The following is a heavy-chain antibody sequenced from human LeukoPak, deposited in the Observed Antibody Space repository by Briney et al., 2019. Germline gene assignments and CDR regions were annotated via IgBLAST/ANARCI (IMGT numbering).Heavy chain of an antibody. D-gene: IGHD3-9*01. J-gene: IGHJ5*02. CDR3: ARLTYFDPYYWLDT. CDR2: VDWDDDA. CDR1: GVSLKSSGVR. V-gene: IGHV2-70*04. Sequence: KESGPALVKPTQTLTLTCTVSGVSLKSSGVRVTWIRQPPGKALEWLGRVDWDDDAFCTPSLRTRLTISKDTSENQVVLTMTNMDPVDTGTYYCARLTYFDPYYWLDTWGQGTQVTVSS.